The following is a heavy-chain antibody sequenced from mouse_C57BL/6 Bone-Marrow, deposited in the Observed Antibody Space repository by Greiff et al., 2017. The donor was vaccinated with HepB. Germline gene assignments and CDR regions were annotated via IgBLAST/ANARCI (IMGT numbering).Heavy chain of an antibody. CDR3: ARRVWEDY. D-gene: IGHD4-1*01. CDR2: IYPGDGDT. CDR1: GYAFSSSW. J-gene: IGHJ2*01. V-gene: IGHV1-82*01. Sequence: QVQLQQSGPELVKPGASVKISCKASGYAFSSSWMNWVKQRPGKGLEWIGRIYPGDGDTNYNGKFKGKATLTADKSSSTAYMQLSSLTSEDSAVYFCARRVWEDYWGQGTTLTVSS.